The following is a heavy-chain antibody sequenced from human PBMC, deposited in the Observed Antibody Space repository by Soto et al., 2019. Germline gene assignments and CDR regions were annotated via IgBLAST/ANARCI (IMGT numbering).Heavy chain of an antibody. J-gene: IGHJ4*02. V-gene: IGHV4-61*01. CDR1: GGSVNSYSYY. CDR2: IYYTGST. D-gene: IGHD2-2*01. Sequence: SETLSLTCTVPGGSVNSYSYYWSWIRHPPGKGLEWIGYIYYTGSTNYNPSLKSRVTISLDTSRNQFSLKLSSVTAAETAFFYCAREYANSPEAFDYWGQGALVTVSS. CDR3: AREYANSPEAFDY.